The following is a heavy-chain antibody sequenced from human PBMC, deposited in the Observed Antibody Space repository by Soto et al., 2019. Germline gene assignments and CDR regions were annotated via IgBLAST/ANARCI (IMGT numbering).Heavy chain of an antibody. D-gene: IGHD3-10*01. J-gene: IGHJ4*02. CDR3: ARQEVYYGSGSYWIRWYVYFDY. Sequence: QLQLQESGPGLVKPSETLSLTCTVSGGSISSSSYYWGWIRQPPGKGLEWIGSIYYSGSTYYNPSLRSRVTIAEDTSKNQFSLKLSSVTAADTAVYYCARQEVYYGSGSYWIRWYVYFDYWGQGTLVTVSS. CDR2: IYYSGST. V-gene: IGHV4-39*01. CDR1: GGSISSSSYY.